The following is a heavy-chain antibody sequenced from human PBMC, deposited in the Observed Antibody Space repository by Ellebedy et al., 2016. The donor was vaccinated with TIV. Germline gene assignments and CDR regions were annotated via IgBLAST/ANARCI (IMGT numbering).Heavy chain of an antibody. Sequence: GESLKISCVASGLTFSDHYMDWVRQAPGKGLEWLGRIGNKPNTFTTQYAASVKGRFTISRDDSKNSLYLQTNTLKTEDTAIYYCARIGYSAAEFDFWGQGTLVTVSS. CDR3: ARIGYSAAEFDF. V-gene: IGHV3-72*01. CDR2: IGNKPNTFTT. D-gene: IGHD1-26*01. J-gene: IGHJ4*02. CDR1: GLTFSDHY.